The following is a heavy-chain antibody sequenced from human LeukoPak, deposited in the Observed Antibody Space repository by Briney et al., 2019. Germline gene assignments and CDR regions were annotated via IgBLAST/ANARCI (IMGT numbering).Heavy chain of an antibody. Sequence: GGSLRLSCAASGFTFSSYAMHWVRQAPGKGLEYVSAMSSNGGSAYYANSVKGRFTISRDNSKNTLYLQMGSLRAEDMAVYYCAREYCDINNCYTALDYWGQGTLVTVSS. CDR2: MSSNGGSA. D-gene: IGHD2-2*02. CDR1: GFTFSSYA. CDR3: AREYCDINNCYTALDY. J-gene: IGHJ4*02. V-gene: IGHV3-64*01.